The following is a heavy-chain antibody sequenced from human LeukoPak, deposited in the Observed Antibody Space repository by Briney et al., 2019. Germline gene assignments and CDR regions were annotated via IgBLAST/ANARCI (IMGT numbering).Heavy chain of an antibody. Sequence: ASVKVSCKASGYTFTGYYMHWVRQAPGQGLEWMGWINPNSGGTNYAQKFQGRVTMTRDTSISTAYMELSRLRSDDTAVYYCARDSGYEDPADFDHWGQGTLVTVSS. CDR1: GYTFTGYY. J-gene: IGHJ4*02. D-gene: IGHD5-12*01. V-gene: IGHV1-2*02. CDR2: INPNSGGT. CDR3: ARDSGYEDPADFDH.